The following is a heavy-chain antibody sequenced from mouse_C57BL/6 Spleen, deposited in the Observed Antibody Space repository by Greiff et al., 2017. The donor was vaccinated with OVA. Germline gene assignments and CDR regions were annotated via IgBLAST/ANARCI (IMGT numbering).Heavy chain of an antibody. D-gene: IGHD2-3*01. Sequence: QVQLQQSGPELVKPGASVKISCKASGYAFSSSWMNWVKQRPGKGLEWIGRIYPGDGDTNYNGKFKGKATLTADKSSSTAYMQLSSLTSEDSAVYFCAREMGRAGYVDYWGQGTTLTVSS. CDR1: GYAFSSSW. V-gene: IGHV1-82*01. J-gene: IGHJ2*01. CDR2: IYPGDGDT. CDR3: AREMGRAGYVDY.